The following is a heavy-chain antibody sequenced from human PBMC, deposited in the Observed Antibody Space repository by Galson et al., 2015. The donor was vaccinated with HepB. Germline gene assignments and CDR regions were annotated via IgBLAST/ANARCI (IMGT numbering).Heavy chain of an antibody. J-gene: IGHJ4*02. V-gene: IGHV3-74*01. D-gene: IGHD6-19*01. Sequence: SLRLSCAASGFTFSSYWIHWVRQVPGKGLVWVSRISSDGGHKHYADSVQGRFTISRDNAKSTLFLQMNSLSADDTAVYYCARGSSDWYGIDYWGQGILVTVSS. CDR2: ISSDGGHK. CDR1: GFTFSSYW. CDR3: ARGSSDWYGIDY.